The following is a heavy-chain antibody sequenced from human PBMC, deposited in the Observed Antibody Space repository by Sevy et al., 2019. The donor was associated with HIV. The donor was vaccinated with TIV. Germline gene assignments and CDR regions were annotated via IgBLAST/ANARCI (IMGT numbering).Heavy chain of an antibody. CDR2: ISAYNRNT. V-gene: IGHV1-18*01. D-gene: IGHD2-21*02. CDR1: GYTFTSYG. J-gene: IGHJ3*01. CDR3: ARDWGIVVVTVNAFDF. Sequence: ASVKVSCKASGYTFTSYGISWVRQAPGQGLEWMGWISAYNRNTNYAQKLQGRVTMTTDTSTRTAYMEPRSLRTDVTAVYYCARDWGIVVVTVNAFDFWGQGTMVTVSS.